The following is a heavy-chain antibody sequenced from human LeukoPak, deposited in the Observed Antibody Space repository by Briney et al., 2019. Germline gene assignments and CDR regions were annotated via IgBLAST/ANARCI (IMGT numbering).Heavy chain of an antibody. V-gene: IGHV3-21*04. CDR3: AKGLASRPLFYYYGLDV. Sequence: GGSLRLSCAASGFTFSSYSMNWVRQAPGKGLEWVSSISSSSSYIYYADSVKGRFTISRDNAKNSLYLQMNNLRTEDTALYYCAKGLASRPLFYYYGLDVWGQGTTVTVSS. D-gene: IGHD3-10*01. CDR2: ISSSSSYI. J-gene: IGHJ6*02. CDR1: GFTFSSYS.